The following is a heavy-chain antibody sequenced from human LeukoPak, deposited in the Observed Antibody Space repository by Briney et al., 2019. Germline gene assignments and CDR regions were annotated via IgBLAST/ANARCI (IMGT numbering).Heavy chain of an antibody. D-gene: IGHD3-10*01. CDR2: INPNSGGT. CDR1: GYTFTGYY. J-gene: IGHJ4*02. Sequence: GASVKVSCEASGYTFTGYYMHWVRQAPGQGLEWMGWINPNSGGTNYAQKFQRRVTMTRDTSISTAYMELSRLTSDDTAVSYCARAGPHRGDVSLFRGVWGRGTGVSV. V-gene: IGHV1-2*02. CDR3: ARAGPHRGDVSLFRGV.